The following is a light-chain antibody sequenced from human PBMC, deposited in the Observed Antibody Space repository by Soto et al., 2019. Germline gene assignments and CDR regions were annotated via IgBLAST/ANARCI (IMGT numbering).Light chain of an antibody. J-gene: IGLJ1*01. CDR1: SSDVGGYNY. Sequence: SVLTQPASVSGSPGQSITISCTGTSSDVGGYNYVSWYQQHPGKAPKFMIYEVSNRPSGVSNRFSGSKSGSTASLTISGLQAEDEADYYCSSYTSSSTPYVFGTGTKVTVL. V-gene: IGLV2-14*01. CDR3: SSYTSSSTPYV. CDR2: EVS.